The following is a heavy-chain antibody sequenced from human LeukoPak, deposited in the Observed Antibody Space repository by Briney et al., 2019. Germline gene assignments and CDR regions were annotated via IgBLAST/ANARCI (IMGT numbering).Heavy chain of an antibody. CDR3: AREAAAGSFDH. V-gene: IGHV1-69*04. D-gene: IGHD6-13*01. Sequence: SVKVSCKASGGTFSSYAISWVRQAPGQGLEWMGRIIPILGIANYAQKFQGRVTITADKSTSTAYMELSSLRSEDTAVYYCAREAAAGSFDHWGQGTLVTVSS. CDR2: IIPILGIA. CDR1: GGTFSSYA. J-gene: IGHJ4*02.